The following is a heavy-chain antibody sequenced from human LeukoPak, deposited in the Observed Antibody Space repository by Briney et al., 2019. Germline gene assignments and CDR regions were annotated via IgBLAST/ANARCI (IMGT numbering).Heavy chain of an antibody. CDR2: ISAYTGNR. CDR3: ARDHYDFWSGYPY. CDR1: GSTFTSYG. D-gene: IGHD3-3*01. Sequence: ASVKVSCKASGSTFTSYGISLVRQAHGQGLEWMGWISAYTGNRNYAQKLQGRVTMTTDTSTSTAYMELRSLRSDDTAVYYCARDHYDFWSGYPYWRQGTLVTVCS. J-gene: IGHJ4*02. V-gene: IGHV1-18*01.